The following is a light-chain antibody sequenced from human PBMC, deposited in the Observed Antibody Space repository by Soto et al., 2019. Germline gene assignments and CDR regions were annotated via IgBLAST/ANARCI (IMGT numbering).Light chain of an antibody. V-gene: IGLV2-14*01. J-gene: IGLJ1*01. CDR3: SSYTSSSTRV. CDR1: SSDVGGYNY. Sequence: QSALTQPASVSGSPGQSITISCTGTSSDVGGYNYVSWYQQHPGKAPKLMIYDVSNRPSGVYNRFSGSNTGNTASLTISGLQAEDEADYYCSSYTSSSTRVFGTGTKLTVL. CDR2: DVS.